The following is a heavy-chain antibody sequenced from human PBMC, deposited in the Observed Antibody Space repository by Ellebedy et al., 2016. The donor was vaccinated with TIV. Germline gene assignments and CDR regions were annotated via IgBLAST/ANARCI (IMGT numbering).Heavy chain of an antibody. J-gene: IGHJ6*02. CDR1: GGSISSTGYY. D-gene: IGHD5-24*01. Sequence: MPSETLSLTCTVSGGSISSTGYYWGWIRQPPGKGLEWIGSISYSGSTYYNPSLKSRITISLDTSKYQFSLKLSSVTAADTAMYYCARGRINGYTSFYYGLDVWGQGATVTVSS. CDR3: ARGRINGYTSFYYGLDV. V-gene: IGHV4-39*01. CDR2: ISYSGST.